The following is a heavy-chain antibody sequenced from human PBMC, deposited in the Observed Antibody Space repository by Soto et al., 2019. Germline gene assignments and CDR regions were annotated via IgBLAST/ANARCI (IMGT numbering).Heavy chain of an antibody. CDR3: ATGPDGSSWYAGY. CDR1: AGTFSSYA. CDR2: IIPIFGTA. D-gene: IGHD6-13*01. Sequence: SVKVSCKASAGTFSSYAISWVRQAPGQGLEWMGGIIPIFGTANYAQKFQGRVTITADESTSTAYMELSSLRSEDTAVYYCATGPDGSSWYAGYWGQGTQVTASS. J-gene: IGHJ4*02. V-gene: IGHV1-69*13.